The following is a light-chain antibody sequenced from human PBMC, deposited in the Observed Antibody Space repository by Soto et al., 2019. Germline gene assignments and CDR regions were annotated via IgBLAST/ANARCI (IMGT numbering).Light chain of an antibody. V-gene: IGKV3-11*01. CDR3: QQRSNWPALT. CDR1: QSVNSY. Sequence: EIVLTQSPATLSLSPGERATLSCRASQSVNSYLAWYQQKPGQAPRLLIYHASNRATGVPARFSGSGSGTDFTLTISSLEPDDFAVYYCQQRSNWPALTFGGGTKVEIK. J-gene: IGKJ4*01. CDR2: HAS.